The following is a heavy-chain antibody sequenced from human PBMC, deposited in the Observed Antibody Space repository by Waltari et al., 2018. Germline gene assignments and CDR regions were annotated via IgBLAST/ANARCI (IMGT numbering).Heavy chain of an antibody. J-gene: IGHJ4*02. D-gene: IGHD1-26*01. V-gene: IGHV3-23*04. CDR2: MSGSGGIT. Sequence: EVQLVESGGGLVQPGGSLRLSCAASGFTFSSYAMSWVRQAPGRGLWWVSAMSGSGGITYYAYSVKGRFTISRDNSKNTLYLQMNSLRAEDTAVYYCAKEALGAPYYFDYWGQGTLVTVSS. CDR3: AKEALGAPYYFDY. CDR1: GFTFSSYA.